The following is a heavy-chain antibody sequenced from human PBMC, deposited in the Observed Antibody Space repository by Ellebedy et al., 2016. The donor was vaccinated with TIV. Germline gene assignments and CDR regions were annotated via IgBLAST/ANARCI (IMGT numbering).Heavy chain of an antibody. D-gene: IGHD6-6*01. CDR1: GYTFNRYW. J-gene: IGHJ3*01. V-gene: IGHV5-51*01. CDR3: AGMSSIDGFDV. CDR2: IYPGDSDT. Sequence: GGSLRLXXKGSGYTFNRYWIAWVRQMPGRGLEWMGIIYPGDSDTRYRPSFRGQVTISVDKSTSTAYLQWRRLKASDTAMYFCAGMSSIDGFDVWGQGTMVTVSS.